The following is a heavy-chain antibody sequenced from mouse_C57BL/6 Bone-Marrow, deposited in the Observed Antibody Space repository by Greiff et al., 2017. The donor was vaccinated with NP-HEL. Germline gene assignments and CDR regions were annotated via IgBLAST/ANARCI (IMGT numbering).Heavy chain of an antibody. CDR1: GFSFNTYA. Sequence: EVQVVESGGGLVQPKGSLKLSCAASGFSFNTYAMNWVRQAPGKGLEWVARIRSKSNNYATYYADSVKDRFTISRDDSESMLYLQMNNLKTEDTAMYYCVRHPSHWYFDVWGTGTTVTVSS. J-gene: IGHJ1*03. CDR3: VRHPSHWYFDV. CDR2: IRSKSNNYAT. V-gene: IGHV10-1*01.